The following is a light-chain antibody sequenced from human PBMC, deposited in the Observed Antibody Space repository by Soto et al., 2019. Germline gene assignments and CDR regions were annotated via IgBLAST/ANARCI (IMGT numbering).Light chain of an antibody. J-gene: IGLJ2*01. V-gene: IGLV2-14*01. Sequence: HSVLTQPSSVSGSPGQSITISCTGTSSDVGSYNYVSWYQQHPGKAPKLIIYEVSYRPSGVSSRFSGSKSGNTASLTISGLQAEDEADYYCGSYTSDSTVFGGGTQLTVL. CDR1: SSDVGSYNY. CDR3: GSYTSDSTV. CDR2: EVS.